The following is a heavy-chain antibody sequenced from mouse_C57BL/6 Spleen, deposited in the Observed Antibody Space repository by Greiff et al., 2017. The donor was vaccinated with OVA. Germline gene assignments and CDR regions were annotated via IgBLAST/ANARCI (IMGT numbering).Heavy chain of an antibody. D-gene: IGHD2-1*01. V-gene: IGHV5-17*01. Sequence: DVKLVESGGGLVKPGGSLKLSCAASGFTFSDYGMHWVRQAPEKGLEWVAYISSGSSTIYYADTVKGRFTISRDNAKNTLFLQMTSLRSEDTAMYYCARTLYGNYVGWYFDVWGTGTTVTVSS. CDR1: GFTFSDYG. CDR3: ARTLYGNYVGWYFDV. J-gene: IGHJ1*03. CDR2: ISSGSSTI.